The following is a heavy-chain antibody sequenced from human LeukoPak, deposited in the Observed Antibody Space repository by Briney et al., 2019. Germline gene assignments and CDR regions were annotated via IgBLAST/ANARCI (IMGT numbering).Heavy chain of an antibody. CDR2: ISGSGVRT. Sequence: SGGSLRLSCAASGFTFSSYAMSWVRQAPGKGLEWVSDISGSGVRTYYADSVKGRFTISRDNSKNTLFLQMNRLTVEDTAVYYRAKDSYDYVWGSHIDYWGQGTLVTVSS. CDR3: AKDSYDYVWGSHIDY. CDR1: GFTFSSYA. J-gene: IGHJ4*02. V-gene: IGHV3-23*01. D-gene: IGHD3-16*01.